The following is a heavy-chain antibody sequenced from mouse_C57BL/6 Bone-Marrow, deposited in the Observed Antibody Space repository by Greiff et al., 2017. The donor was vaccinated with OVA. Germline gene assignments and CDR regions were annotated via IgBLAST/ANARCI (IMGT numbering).Heavy chain of an antibody. CDR3: ARLLITTVVAHWYFDV. V-gene: IGHV5-6*01. Sequence: EVQRVESGGDLVKPGGSLKLSCAASGFTFSSYGMSWVRQTPDKRLEWVATISSGGSYTYYPDSVKGRFTISRDNAKNTLYLQMSSLKSEDTAMYYCARLLITTVVAHWYFDVWGTGTTVTVSS. CDR1: GFTFSSYG. CDR2: ISSGGSYT. D-gene: IGHD1-1*01. J-gene: IGHJ1*03.